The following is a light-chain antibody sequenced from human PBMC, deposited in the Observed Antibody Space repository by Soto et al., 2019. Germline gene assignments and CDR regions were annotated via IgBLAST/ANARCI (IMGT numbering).Light chain of an antibody. CDR1: QSVSNN. J-gene: IGKJ1*01. CDR3: QQYNNWPRT. CDR2: GAS. V-gene: IGKV3-15*01. Sequence: IVMTQSPATLSVSPGERATLSCRASQSVSNNLAWYQQKPGQAPRLLIYGASTRATGIPARFSGSGSGTEFTLAINSLQSEDFALYYCQQYNNWPRTFGQGTKVDIK.